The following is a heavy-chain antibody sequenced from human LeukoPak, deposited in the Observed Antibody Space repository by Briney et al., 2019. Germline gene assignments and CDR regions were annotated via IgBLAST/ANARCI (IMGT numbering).Heavy chain of an antibody. J-gene: IGHJ4*02. D-gene: IGHD3-10*01. CDR2: IYYSGST. CDR3: ARLNYYYGSSGFDY. Sequence: SETLSLTCTVSGGSISSYYWSWIRQSPGKGLEWIGYIYYSGSTNYNPSLKSRVTISVDTSKNQFSLKLSSVTAADTAVYYCARLNYYYGSSGFDYWGQGTLVTVSS. V-gene: IGHV4-59*08. CDR1: GGSISSYY.